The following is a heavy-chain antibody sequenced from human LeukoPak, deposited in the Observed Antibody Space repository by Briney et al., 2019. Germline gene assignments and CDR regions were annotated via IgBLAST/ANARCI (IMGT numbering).Heavy chain of an antibody. V-gene: IGHV3-33*01. D-gene: IGHD3-22*01. CDR2: IWYDGSNK. Sequence: PGGSLRLSCAASGFIFSNHGMHWVRQAPGKGLEWVAIIWYDGSNKFYADPVKGRFTISRDNSKNTLYLQMNSLRAEDTAVYYCARDYYDSSGPLWGQGILVTVSS. CDR3: ARDYYDSSGPL. CDR1: GFIFSNHG. J-gene: IGHJ4*02.